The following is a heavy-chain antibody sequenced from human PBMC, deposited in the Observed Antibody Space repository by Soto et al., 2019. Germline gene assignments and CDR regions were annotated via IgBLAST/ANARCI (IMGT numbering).Heavy chain of an antibody. J-gene: IGHJ4*02. D-gene: IGHD3-22*01. CDR1: GGSISSYY. CDR3: ARALLRDSSGYYSAFDY. V-gene: IGHV4-59*01. CDR2: IYYSGST. Sequence: QVQLQESGPGLVKPSETLSLTCTVSGGSISSYYWSWIRQPPGKGLEWIGYIYYSGSTNYNPSLKSRVTISVDTSKNQFPLKLSSVTAADTAVYYCARALLRDSSGYYSAFDYWGQGTLVTVSS.